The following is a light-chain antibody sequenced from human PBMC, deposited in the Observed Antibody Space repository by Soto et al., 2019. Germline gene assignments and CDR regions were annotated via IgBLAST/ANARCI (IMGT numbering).Light chain of an antibody. J-gene: IGKJ2*01. CDR3: QQRTNWPRYT. CDR2: DAA. V-gene: IGKV3-11*01. CDR1: QSVSSY. Sequence: EIVLTQSPATLSLSPGERATLSCRASQSVSSYLAWYQQKPGQAPRLLIYDAANRATGIPARFSGSGSGTDFTLTISSLEPEDFVVYYCQQRTNWPRYTFGQGTKLEIK.